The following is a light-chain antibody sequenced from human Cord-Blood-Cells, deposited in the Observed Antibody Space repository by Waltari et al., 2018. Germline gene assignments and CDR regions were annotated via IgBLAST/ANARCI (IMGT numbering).Light chain of an antibody. Sequence: QSALTPPRSVSGSPGQPVTISCPGTSSDVWGYNYFPWYQQPPGKAPKLMIYDVSKRPSGVPDRFSGSKSGNTASLTISGLQAEDEADYYCCSYAGSYTLVFGGGTKLTVL. CDR1: SSDVWGYNY. J-gene: IGLJ3*02. V-gene: IGLV2-11*01. CDR3: CSYAGSYTLV. CDR2: DVS.